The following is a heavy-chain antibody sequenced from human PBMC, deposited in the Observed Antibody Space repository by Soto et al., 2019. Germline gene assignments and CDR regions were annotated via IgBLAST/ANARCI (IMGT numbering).Heavy chain of an antibody. CDR1: GYTFTTSG. V-gene: IGHV1-18*01. Sequence: QVQLVQSGGEVKKPGASVKVSCKASGYTFTTSGVSWVRQAPGQGLEWMGWVSGYNGNTKYEEKLHDRVTMTTDTSTSTAYLELRSLTTVDTAVYYCARAGELPYYYYGMDVWGQGTTVIVSS. CDR2: VSGYNGNT. D-gene: IGHD1-7*01. CDR3: ARAGELPYYYYGMDV. J-gene: IGHJ6*02.